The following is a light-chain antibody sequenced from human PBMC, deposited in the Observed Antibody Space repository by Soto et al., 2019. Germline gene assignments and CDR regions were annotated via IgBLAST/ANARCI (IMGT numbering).Light chain of an antibody. Sequence: QGALTQPACVSGSPGQSVTISCTGTISDIVNYHLVSWFQQHAGKAPKLFIYEVNMRPAGVSDRLSGSKSANTASLTISGLQAEDEADYYCLSYAGAGTFVFGTGTKVTVL. CDR1: ISDIVNYHL. V-gene: IGLV2-23*02. CDR3: LSYAGAGTFV. J-gene: IGLJ1*01. CDR2: EVN.